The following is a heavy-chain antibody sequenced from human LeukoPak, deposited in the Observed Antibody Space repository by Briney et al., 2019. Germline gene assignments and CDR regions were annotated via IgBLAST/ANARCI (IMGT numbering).Heavy chain of an antibody. J-gene: IGHJ5*02. V-gene: IGHV1-69*13. CDR2: IIPIFGTA. D-gene: IGHD5-18*01. CDR3: ARKGGYSYGHHWFDP. Sequence: GASVKVSCKASGGTFSSYAISWVRQAPGQGLEWMGGIIPIFGTANYAQKFQGRVTITADESTSTAYMELSSLRSEDTAVYYCARKGGYSYGHHWFDPWGQGTLVTVSS. CDR1: GGTFSSYA.